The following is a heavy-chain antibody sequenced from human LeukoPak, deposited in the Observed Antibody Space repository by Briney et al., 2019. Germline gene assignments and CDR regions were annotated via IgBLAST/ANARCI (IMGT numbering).Heavy chain of an antibody. CDR3: ARVASYYDSSGYYLFDY. V-gene: IGHV1-69*13. D-gene: IGHD3-22*01. J-gene: IGHJ4*02. CDR1: GGTFSSYA. CDR2: IIPIFGTA. Sequence: SVKVSCKASGGTFSSYAISWVRQAPGQGLEWMGGIIPIFGTANYAQKFQGRVTITADESTSTAYMELSSLRSEDTAVYYCARVASYYDSSGYYLFDYWGQGTLVTVSS.